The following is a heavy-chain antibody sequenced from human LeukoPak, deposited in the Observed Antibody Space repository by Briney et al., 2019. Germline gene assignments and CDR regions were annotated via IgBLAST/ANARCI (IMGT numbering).Heavy chain of an antibody. CDR1: GFIFSDYA. V-gene: IGHV3-74*01. J-gene: IGHJ4*02. Sequence: GGSLRLPCAASGFIFSDYAMHWVRQAPGKGLVWVSRIISDGSTTDYADSVKGRFTISRDNAKNTLYLQMNSLRDEDTAMYYCTRDRARAGGEILDYWGQGTLVTVSS. CDR2: IISDGSTT. D-gene: IGHD3-10*01. CDR3: TRDRARAGGEILDY.